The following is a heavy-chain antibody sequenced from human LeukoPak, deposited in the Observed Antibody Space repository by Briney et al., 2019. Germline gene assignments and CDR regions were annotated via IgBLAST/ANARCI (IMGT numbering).Heavy chain of an antibody. D-gene: IGHD3-22*01. CDR2: IKSKTDGGTT. CDR3: TTAALYDSSGYYYSDY. Sequence: GGSLRLSCAASGFTFSSYAMHWVRQAPGKGLEWVGRIKSKTDGGTTDYAAPVKGRFTISRDDSKNTLYLQMNSLKTEDTAVYYCTTAALYDSSGYYYSDYWGQGTLVTVSS. J-gene: IGHJ4*02. V-gene: IGHV3-15*01. CDR1: GFTFSSYA.